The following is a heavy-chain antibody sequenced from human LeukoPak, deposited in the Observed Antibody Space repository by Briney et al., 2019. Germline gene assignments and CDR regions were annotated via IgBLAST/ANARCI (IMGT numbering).Heavy chain of an antibody. CDR3: ARPKVGAIPYYYYYGMDV. J-gene: IGHJ6*02. CDR2: ISYDGSNK. CDR1: GFTFSSYA. V-gene: IGHV3-30-3*01. D-gene: IGHD1-26*01. Sequence: HPGGSLRLSCAASGFTFSSYAMHWVRQAPGKGLEWVAVISYDGSNKYYADSVKGRFTISRDNSKNTLYLQMNSLRAEDTAVYYCARPKVGAIPYYYYYGMDVWGQGTTVTVSS.